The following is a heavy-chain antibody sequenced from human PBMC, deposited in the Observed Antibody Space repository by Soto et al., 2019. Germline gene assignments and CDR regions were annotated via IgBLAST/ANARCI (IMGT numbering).Heavy chain of an antibody. CDR2: IWYDGSNK. Sequence: GGSLRLSCAASGFTFSSYGMHWVRQAPGKGLEWVAVIWYDGSNKYYADSVKGRFTISRDNSKNTLYLQMNSLRAEDTAVYYCARDLVVITTPYYYYYGMDVWGQGTTVTVSS. D-gene: IGHD3-22*01. V-gene: IGHV3-33*01. CDR3: ARDLVVITTPYYYYYGMDV. J-gene: IGHJ6*02. CDR1: GFTFSSYG.